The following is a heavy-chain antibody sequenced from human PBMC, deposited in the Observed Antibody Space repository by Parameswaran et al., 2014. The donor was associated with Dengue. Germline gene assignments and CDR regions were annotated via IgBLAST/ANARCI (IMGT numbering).Heavy chain of an antibody. D-gene: IGHD5-24*01. Sequence: WVRQAPGQGLEWMGWINPNSGGTNYAQKFQGRVTMTRDTSISTAYMELSRLRSDDTAVYYCAREPWVEMATIPFDYWGQGTLVTVSS. J-gene: IGHJ4*02. CDR3: AREPWVEMATIPFDY. CDR2: INPNSGGT. V-gene: IGHV1-2*02.